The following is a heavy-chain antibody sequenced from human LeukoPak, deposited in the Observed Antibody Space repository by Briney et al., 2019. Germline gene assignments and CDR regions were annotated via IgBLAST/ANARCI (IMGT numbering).Heavy chain of an antibody. CDR2: IKQDGSEK. CDR1: GFTFSSSW. V-gene: IGHV3-7*01. Sequence: GGSLRLSCVASGFTFSSSWMSWVRQGPGKGLEWVANIKQDGSEKFYVDSVKGRFTISRDNAKNSLYLQMNSLRAEDTAVYYCASRYSSSWYYYYYYMDVWGKGTTVTVSS. CDR3: ASRYSSSWYYYYYYMDV. J-gene: IGHJ6*03. D-gene: IGHD6-13*01.